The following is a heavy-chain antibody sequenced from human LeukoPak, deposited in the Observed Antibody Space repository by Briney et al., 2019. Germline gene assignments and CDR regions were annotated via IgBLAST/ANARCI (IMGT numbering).Heavy chain of an antibody. CDR2: IWYDGSNK. V-gene: IGHV3-33*01. Sequence: PGRSLRLSCAATGFTFSSYGMHWVRQAPGKGLEWVAVIWYDGSNKYYADSVKGRFTISRDNSKNTLYLQMNSLRAEDTAVYYCARDFSGLVDWGQGTLVTVSS. CDR3: ARDFSGLVD. J-gene: IGHJ4*02. CDR1: GFTFSSYG. D-gene: IGHD1-26*01.